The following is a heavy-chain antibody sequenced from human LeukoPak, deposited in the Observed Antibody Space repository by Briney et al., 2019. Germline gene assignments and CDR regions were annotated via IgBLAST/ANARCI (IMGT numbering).Heavy chain of an antibody. D-gene: IGHD1-1*01. CDR3: AREGAGTMIYYYYYYMDV. V-gene: IGHV3-21*01. CDR2: ISSSSSYI. CDR1: GFTFSSYS. Sequence: GGSLRLSCAASGFTFSSYSMNWVRQAPGKGLEWVSSISSSSSYIYYADSVKGRFTISRDNAKNSLYLQMNSLRAEDTAVYYCAREGAGTMIYYYYYYMDVWGKGTTVTVSS. J-gene: IGHJ6*03.